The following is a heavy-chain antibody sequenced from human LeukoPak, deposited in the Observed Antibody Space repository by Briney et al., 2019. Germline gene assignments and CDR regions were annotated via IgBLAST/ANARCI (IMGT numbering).Heavy chain of an antibody. CDR1: GFTFSSYA. D-gene: IGHD6-19*01. V-gene: IGHV3-23*01. CDR2: ISGSGGST. J-gene: IGHJ4*02. Sequence: GSLRLSCVASGFTFSSYAMSWVRQAPGKGLEWVSGISGSGGSTYHADSVKGRFTISRDNSKNTLFLQMNSLRAEDTAVYYCAKETYSSGWYPYFDYWGQGTLVTVSS. CDR3: AKETYSSGWYPYFDY.